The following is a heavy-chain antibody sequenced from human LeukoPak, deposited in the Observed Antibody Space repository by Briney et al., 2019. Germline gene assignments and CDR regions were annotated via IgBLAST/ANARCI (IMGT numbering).Heavy chain of an antibody. V-gene: IGHV1-18*01. D-gene: IGHD3-22*01. J-gene: IGHJ3*02. CDR2: ISAYNGKK. Sequence: ASVTVSCKASGYTFTSYGISWVRQAPGQGLEWMGGISAYNGKKNYAQKVQGRVTMTTDTSTSTAYMELRSLRSDDTAVYYCARDGHYYDSSSCIWGQGTMVTGSS. CDR3: ARDGHYYDSSSCI. CDR1: GYTFTSYG.